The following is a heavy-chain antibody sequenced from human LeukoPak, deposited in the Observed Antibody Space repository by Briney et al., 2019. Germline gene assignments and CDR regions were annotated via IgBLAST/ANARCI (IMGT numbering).Heavy chain of an antibody. CDR3: ARDGPPGIAVAGTNYYYGMDV. CDR1: GSSISSSSYY. Sequence: PSETLSLTCTVSGSSISSSSYYWGWLRQPPGKGLDWIVSIYYSGSTYYNPSLKSRVTISVDTSKNQFSLKLSSVTAADTAVYYCARDGPPGIAVAGTNYYYGMDVWGQGTTVTVSS. J-gene: IGHJ6*02. D-gene: IGHD6-19*01. CDR2: IYYSGST. V-gene: IGHV4-39*02.